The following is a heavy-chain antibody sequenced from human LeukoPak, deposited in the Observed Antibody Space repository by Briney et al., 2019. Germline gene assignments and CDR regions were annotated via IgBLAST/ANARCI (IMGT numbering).Heavy chain of an antibody. CDR2: IRPSDSEP. Sequence: LGESLKISCKVSGYSFSTYWITWVRQMPGGALEWMGRIRPSDSEPNYSPSFQGHVTISADRSINTVCLQWSSLRASDTAIYFCARHYSNDHTLFDFWGQGALVTVST. CDR1: GYSFSTYW. V-gene: IGHV5-10-1*01. D-gene: IGHD2-21*01. CDR3: ARHYSNDHTLFDF. J-gene: IGHJ4*02.